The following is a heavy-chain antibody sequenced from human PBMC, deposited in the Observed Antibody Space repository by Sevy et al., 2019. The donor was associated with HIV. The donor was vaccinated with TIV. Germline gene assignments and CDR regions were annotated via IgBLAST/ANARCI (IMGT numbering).Heavy chain of an antibody. J-gene: IGHJ4*02. Sequence: GGSLRLSCAASGFAFYEYSMSWIRQAPGKGLEWVATLSFDGGKINYADSVKGRFTISRDNSKNSFYLQMDNLRVEDTALYYCAGEGCSRPHDYWGQGTRVTVSS. V-gene: IGHV3-23*01. CDR1: GFAFYEYS. CDR2: LSFDGGKI. CDR3: AGEGCSRPHDY. D-gene: IGHD2-8*01.